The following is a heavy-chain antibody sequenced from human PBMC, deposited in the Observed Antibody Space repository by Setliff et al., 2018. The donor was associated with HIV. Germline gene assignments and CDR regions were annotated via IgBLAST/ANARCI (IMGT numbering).Heavy chain of an antibody. CDR3: TRVMGATTGFHDY. CDR1: GYTLTNYA. CDR2: INAGNDNT. D-gene: IGHD1-26*01. J-gene: IGHJ4*02. Sequence: RASVKVSCKASGYTLTNYAMHWGRKAPGQRLEWMGCINAGNDNTKYSQNFQGRVTITKDTSASTVYMELSSLRSEDTALYYGTRVMGATTGFHDYWGQGTLVTVSS. V-gene: IGHV1-3*01.